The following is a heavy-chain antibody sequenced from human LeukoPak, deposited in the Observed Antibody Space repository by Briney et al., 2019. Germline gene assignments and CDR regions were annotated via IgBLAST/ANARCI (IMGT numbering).Heavy chain of an antibody. CDR1: GFTFSSYA. J-gene: IGHJ2*01. Sequence: GGSLRLSCSASGFTFSSYAMHWVRQAPGKGLEYVSAISSNGGSTYYADSVKGRLTISRDNSKNTVYLQMNSLRAEDTAMYYCARFSSSPRYFDLWGRGTLVTVSS. V-gene: IGHV3-64*04. D-gene: IGHD6-6*01. CDR2: ISSNGGST. CDR3: ARFSSSPRYFDL.